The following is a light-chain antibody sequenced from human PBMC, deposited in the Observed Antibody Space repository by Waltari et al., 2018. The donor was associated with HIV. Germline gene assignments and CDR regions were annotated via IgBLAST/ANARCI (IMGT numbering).Light chain of an antibody. J-gene: IGKJ4*01. CDR2: WAS. V-gene: IGKV4-1*01. CDR1: QSLLHSFNNTNF. Sequence: DIVMTQSPDSLAVSLGDRATINCTSSQSLLHSFNNTNFICFYQQKREQPPKLLINWASTRGSVVPDRCRGSGSATYFTLTIDSLHPEDVAVYYCHQYYSSPHTLGGGTKMEI. CDR3: HQYYSSPHT.